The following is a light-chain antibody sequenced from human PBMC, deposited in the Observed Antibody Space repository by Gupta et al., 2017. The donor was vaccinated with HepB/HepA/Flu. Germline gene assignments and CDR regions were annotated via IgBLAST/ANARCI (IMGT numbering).Light chain of an antibody. V-gene: IGKV3-15*01. CDR1: QSVSSN. Sequence: EIVMTQSPATLSVSPGERATLSCRASQSVSSNLAWYQQKPGQAPRLIIYGASTRATGITARFSGSGSGTEFTLTSSSRQSEDFAVYYCHQYNNWLTFGGGTKVEI. CDR3: HQYNNWLT. CDR2: GAS. J-gene: IGKJ4*01.